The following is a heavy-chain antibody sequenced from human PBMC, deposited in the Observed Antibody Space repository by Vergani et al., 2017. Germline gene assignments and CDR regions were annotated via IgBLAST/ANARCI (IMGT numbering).Heavy chain of an antibody. D-gene: IGHD6-13*01. CDR3: VRDPLYSTTWPFLLLDMDV. CDR2: FYTGGGT. CDR1: GGSISSGSYY. Sequence: QVQLQESGPGLVRPSQTLSLTCTVSGGSISSGSYYWSWFRQPAGKVREWIGCFYTGGGTSYNPSPKSRVTISVDTSKNQFSLKLSSVSAADTAVYYCVRDPLYSTTWPFLLLDMDVWGQGTTVTVSS. V-gene: IGHV4-61*02. J-gene: IGHJ6*02.